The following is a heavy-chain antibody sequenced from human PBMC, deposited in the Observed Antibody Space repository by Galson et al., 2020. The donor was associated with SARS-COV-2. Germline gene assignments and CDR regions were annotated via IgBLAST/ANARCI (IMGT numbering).Heavy chain of an antibody. V-gene: IGHV4-39*01. Sequence: SETLYLTCTVSGGSISSSSYYWGWIRQPPGKGLEWIGSIYYSGSTYYNPSLKSRVTISVDTSKNQFSLKLSSVTAADTAVYYCARQSLLWFGGVNWFDPWGQGTLVTVSS. D-gene: IGHD3-10*01. CDR3: ARQSLLWFGGVNWFDP. CDR1: GGSISSSSYY. J-gene: IGHJ5*02. CDR2: IYYSGST.